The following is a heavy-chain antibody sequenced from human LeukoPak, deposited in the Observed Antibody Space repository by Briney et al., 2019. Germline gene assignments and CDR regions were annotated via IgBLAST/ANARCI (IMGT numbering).Heavy chain of an antibody. Sequence: PSETLSFTCSVSGGSISRSSYYWGWIRQPPGKGLEWIGSVYYTGSTYYNPSLKSRVTISVDTSKNQFSLKLSSVTATDTAVYYCVDHYDSRGYVWVWGQGTLVTVSS. D-gene: IGHD3-22*01. J-gene: IGHJ4*02. V-gene: IGHV4-39*01. CDR2: VYYTGST. CDR1: GGSISRSSYY. CDR3: VDHYDSRGYVWV.